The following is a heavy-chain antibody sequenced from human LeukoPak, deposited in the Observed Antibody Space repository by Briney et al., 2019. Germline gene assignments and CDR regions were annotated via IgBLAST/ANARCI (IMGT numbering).Heavy chain of an antibody. J-gene: IGHJ4*02. Sequence: GGSLRLSCAASGFTFSSYSMNWVRQAPGKGLEWVSYISSSSSAIYYADSVKGRFTISRDNAKNSLYLQMNSLRDEDTAFYYCARGLTTVTRSPFGYWGQGTLVTVSS. D-gene: IGHD4-17*01. CDR1: GFTFSSYS. CDR2: ISSSSSAI. V-gene: IGHV3-48*02. CDR3: ARGLTTVTRSPFGY.